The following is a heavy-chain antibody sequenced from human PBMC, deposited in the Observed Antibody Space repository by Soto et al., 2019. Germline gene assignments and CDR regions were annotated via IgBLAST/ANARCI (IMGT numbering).Heavy chain of an antibody. CDR3: ARNRDFGAGIYYYSGMDV. CDR2: ISYDGSNK. J-gene: IGHJ6*02. Sequence: GGSLRLSCAASGFTFSSYAMHWVRQAPGKGLEWVAVISYDGSNKYYADSVKGRFTISRDNSKNTLYLQMNSLRAEDTAVYYWARNRDFGAGIYYYSGMDVWGQGTTVTVSS. D-gene: IGHD3-16*01. CDR1: GFTFSSYA. V-gene: IGHV3-30-3*01.